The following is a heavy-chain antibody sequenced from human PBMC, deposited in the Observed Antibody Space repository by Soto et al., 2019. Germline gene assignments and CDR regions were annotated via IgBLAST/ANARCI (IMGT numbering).Heavy chain of an antibody. J-gene: IGHJ4*02. CDR1: GFTFSNYA. D-gene: IGHD2-21*02. V-gene: IGHV3-23*01. Sequence: EVQLLESGGGLVQPGGSLRLACAASGFTFSNYAMSWVRQAPGKGLEWVSAISGGGGSTYYADSVKGRFTISRDNSKTTLYLQMNSLRAEDTAVYYCAKGHIVVVTAIRSDYWGQGTLVTVSS. CDR3: AKGHIVVVTAIRSDY. CDR2: ISGGGGST.